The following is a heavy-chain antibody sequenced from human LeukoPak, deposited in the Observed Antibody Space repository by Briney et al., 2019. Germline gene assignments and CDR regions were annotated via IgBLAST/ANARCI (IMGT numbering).Heavy chain of an antibody. V-gene: IGHV3-23*01. CDR1: GFTFSSYD. D-gene: IGHD3-22*01. Sequence: GGSLRLSCTASGFTFSSYDISWVRQAPGKGLEWVSSISGLGGRTYYADSVKGRLTISRDNAKNSLYLQMSSLRAEDTAVYYCARAEGIYDTSSYHFGHFDLWGRGTLVTVSS. CDR3: ARAEGIYDTSSYHFGHFDL. J-gene: IGHJ2*01. CDR2: ISGLGGRT.